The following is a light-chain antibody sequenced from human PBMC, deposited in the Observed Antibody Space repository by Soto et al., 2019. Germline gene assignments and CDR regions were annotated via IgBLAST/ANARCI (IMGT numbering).Light chain of an antibody. J-gene: IGKJ1*01. CDR2: GTS. CDR3: QQYGSSSWT. Sequence: EIVLTQSPGTLSLSPWERATLSCRASQSVSSSYLAWYQQKPGQAPRLLIYGTSSRATAIPGRFSGSGSWTDFTLTISSLEPEAVAVYYCQQYGSSSWTFGQGTKVEIK. CDR1: QSVSSSY. V-gene: IGKV3-20*01.